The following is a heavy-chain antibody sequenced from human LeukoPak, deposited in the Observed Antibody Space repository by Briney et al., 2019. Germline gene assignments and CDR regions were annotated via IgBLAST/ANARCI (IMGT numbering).Heavy chain of an antibody. Sequence: GGSLRLSCAASGFTFSSYAMSWVRQAPGKGLEWVSAISGSGGSTYYADSVKGRFTISRDNAKNSLYLQMNSLRAEDTAVYYCASISRYSSGWYKREYYFDYWGQGTLVTVSS. CDR1: GFTFSSYA. CDR3: ASISRYSSGWYKREYYFDY. CDR2: ISGSGGST. D-gene: IGHD6-19*01. J-gene: IGHJ4*02. V-gene: IGHV3-23*01.